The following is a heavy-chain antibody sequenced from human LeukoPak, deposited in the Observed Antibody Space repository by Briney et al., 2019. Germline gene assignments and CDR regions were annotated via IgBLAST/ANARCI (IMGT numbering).Heavy chain of an antibody. J-gene: IGHJ4*02. CDR3: ARGGSIVATTGAPYYFDY. V-gene: IGHV1-24*01. CDR1: GYTLTELS. D-gene: IGHD5-12*01. Sequence: ASVKVSCKVSGYTLTELSMHWVRQAPGKGLEWMGGFDPEDGETIYAQKFQGRVTMTEDTSTDTAYMGLSSLRSEDTAVYYCARGGSIVATTGAPYYFDYWGQGTLVTVSS. CDR2: FDPEDGET.